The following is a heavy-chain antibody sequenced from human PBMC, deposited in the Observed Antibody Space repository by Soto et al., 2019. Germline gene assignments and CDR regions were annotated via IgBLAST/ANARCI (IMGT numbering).Heavy chain of an antibody. CDR2: ISGSGGST. J-gene: IGHJ6*02. Sequence: PGGSLRLSCAASGFTFSSYAMSWVRQAPGKGLEWVSAISGSGGSTYYADSVKGRFTISRDNSKNTLYLQMNSLRAEDTAVYYCAKDDYLFIAAANYYYYGMDVWGQGTTVTVSS. V-gene: IGHV3-23*01. CDR3: AKDDYLFIAAANYYYYGMDV. CDR1: GFTFSSYA. D-gene: IGHD6-13*01.